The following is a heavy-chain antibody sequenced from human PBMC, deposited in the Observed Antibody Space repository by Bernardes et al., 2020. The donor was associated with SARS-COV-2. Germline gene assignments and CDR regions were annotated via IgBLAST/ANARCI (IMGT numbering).Heavy chain of an antibody. V-gene: IGHV3-53*01. Sequence: LRLSCTASGFTVSTNYMSWVRQAPGKGLEWISLIYSGGNTYFADSVKGRFTVSRDNSRNTLYLQMNSLTVDDTAMYYCARRGEGGRAFDVWGQGTVVTVSS. J-gene: IGHJ3*01. D-gene: IGHD2-15*01. CDR3: ARRGEGGRAFDV. CDR2: IYSGGNT. CDR1: GFTVSTNY.